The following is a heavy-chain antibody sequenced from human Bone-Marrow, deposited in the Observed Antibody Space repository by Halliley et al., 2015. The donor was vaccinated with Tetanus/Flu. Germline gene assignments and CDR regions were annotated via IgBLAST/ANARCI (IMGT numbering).Heavy chain of an antibody. V-gene: IGHV3-11*03. Sequence: LGVLSYISSGGSDTNDADSVKGRFTISRDNAKKSLFLQMNSLRAEGTAVYYCAMDVFRNYYFDYWGQGMLVTVSS. D-gene: IGHD2-2*03. CDR2: ISSGGSDT. CDR3: AMDVFRNYYFDY. J-gene: IGHJ4*02.